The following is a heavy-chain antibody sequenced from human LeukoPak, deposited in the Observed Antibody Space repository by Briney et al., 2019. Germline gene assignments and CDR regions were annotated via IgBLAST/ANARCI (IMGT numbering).Heavy chain of an antibody. V-gene: IGHV1-2*02. CDR1: GYTFTVYY. D-gene: IGHD2-2*01. Sequence: AAVTVSFKASGYTFTVYYMEWVREAPGQGVGRVGWINTNRGGTNYAQKFQGRVTMTRDTSISTAYMELSRLRSDDTAVYFCARDHCVSSGCYEDYYYGMDVWGRGATVTVSS. CDR3: ARDHCVSSGCYEDYYYGMDV. J-gene: IGHJ6*02. CDR2: INTNRGGT.